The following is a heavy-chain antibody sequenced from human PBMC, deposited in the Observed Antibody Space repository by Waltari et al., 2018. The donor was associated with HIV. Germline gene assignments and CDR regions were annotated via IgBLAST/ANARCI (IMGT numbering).Heavy chain of an antibody. CDR2: IWYDGSNK. CDR3: ARDSITVSGTFDY. J-gene: IGHJ4*02. V-gene: IGHV3-33*01. CDR1: GFTFSSSG. Sequence: QVQLVESGGGVVQYGRSLRLSCVASGFTFSSSGIHWVRQAPGKGLEWVAVIWYDGSNKYYADSVKGRFSISRDNSKNTVYLQMNSLRAEDTAEYYCARDSITVSGTFDYWGQGTLVTVSS. D-gene: IGHD6-19*01.